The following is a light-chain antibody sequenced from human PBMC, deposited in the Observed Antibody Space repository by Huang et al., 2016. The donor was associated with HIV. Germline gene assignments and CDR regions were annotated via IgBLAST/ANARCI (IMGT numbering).Light chain of an antibody. Sequence: ETVLTQSPATLSLSPGESATPSCRASQSVNSYLAWYHQKPGQTPRLLIYDASNRATGIPARFSGSGSGTDFTLTISSLEPEDFAVYYCQQRKYWPPITFGQGTRLEIK. CDR3: QQRKYWPPIT. CDR1: QSVNSY. CDR2: DAS. V-gene: IGKV3-11*01. J-gene: IGKJ5*01.